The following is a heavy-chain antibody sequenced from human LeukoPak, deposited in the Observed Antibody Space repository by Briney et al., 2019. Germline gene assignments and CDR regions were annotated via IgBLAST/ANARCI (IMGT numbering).Heavy chain of an antibody. CDR3: ARVRGGNYFDY. CDR2: IYRGGST. D-gene: IGHD3-16*01. J-gene: IGHJ4*02. Sequence: PGGSLRLSCAASGFTVSSNYMSWVRQAPGKGLEWVSVIYRGGSTYYADSVKGRFTISRDNSKNTLYLQMNSLRAEDTAVYYCARVRGGNYFDYWGQGTLVTVSS. V-gene: IGHV3-53*01. CDR1: GFTVSSNY.